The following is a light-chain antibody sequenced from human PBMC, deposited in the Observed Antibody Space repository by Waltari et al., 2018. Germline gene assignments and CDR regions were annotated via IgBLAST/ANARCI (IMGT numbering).Light chain of an antibody. V-gene: IGKV3-11*01. CDR3: QQYYSTPWT. CDR2: DAS. J-gene: IGKJ1*01. Sequence: EIVLTQSPATLSLSPGDRANLSCRASQTLSSYVSWYQQRPGQAPRLFIYDASKRATGIPARFSGSGSGADFTLTISSLQAEDVAVYYCQQYYSTPWTFGQGTKVEIK. CDR1: QTLSSY.